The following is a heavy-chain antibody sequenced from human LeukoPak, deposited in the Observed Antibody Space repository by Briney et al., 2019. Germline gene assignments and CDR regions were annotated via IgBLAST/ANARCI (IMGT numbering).Heavy chain of an antibody. CDR2: IYSGGST. D-gene: IGHD3-22*01. V-gene: IGHV3-53*01. CDR3: ARDYYYDSSGYYYYYMDV. J-gene: IGHJ6*03. Sequence: GGSLRLSCAASGFTVSSNYMSWVRQAPGKGLEWVSVIYSGGSTYYADSVKGRFTISRDNSKNTLYLQMNSLRADDTAVCYCARDYYYDSSGYYYYYMDVWGKGTTVTVSS. CDR1: GFTVSSNY.